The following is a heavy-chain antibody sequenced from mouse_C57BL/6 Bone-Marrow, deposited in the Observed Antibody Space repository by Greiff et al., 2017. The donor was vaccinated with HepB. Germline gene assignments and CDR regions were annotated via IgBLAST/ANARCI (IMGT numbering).Heavy chain of an antibody. CDR3: ARDRFDYYFDY. D-gene: IGHD2-14*01. CDR2: INTGGTYT. Sequence: EVKLQESGGDLVKSGGSLKLSCAASGFTFSTSGMSWVRQTPDKRLEWVATINTGGTYTSYPDSVKGRFPIARDTAKNTLFLQMSSLKSEDTAIYYCARDRFDYYFDYWGQGTTLTVSS. CDR1: GFTFSTSG. J-gene: IGHJ2*01. V-gene: IGHV5-6*01.